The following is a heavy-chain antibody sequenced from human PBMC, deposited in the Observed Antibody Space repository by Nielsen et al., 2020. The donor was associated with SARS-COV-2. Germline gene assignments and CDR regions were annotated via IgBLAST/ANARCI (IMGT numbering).Heavy chain of an antibody. Sequence: ASVKVSCKASGYTFTAYYMHWVRQAPGQGLEWMGVVNPSGVGTTYAQRFQGRVTMTSDTSTRTVNMELSSLRSEDTAVYFCARGASGTLVPASLLWFDPWGQGTTVTVSS. D-gene: IGHD2-2*01. CDR3: ARGASGTLVPASLLWFDP. CDR2: VNPSGVGT. CDR1: GYTFTAYY. V-gene: IGHV1-46*01. J-gene: IGHJ5*01.